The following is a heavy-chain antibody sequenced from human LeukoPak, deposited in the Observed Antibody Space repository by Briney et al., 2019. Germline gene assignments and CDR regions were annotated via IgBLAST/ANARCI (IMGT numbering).Heavy chain of an antibody. CDR2: ISAYNGNT. D-gene: IGHD4-17*01. J-gene: IGHJ5*02. CDR3: ARDLRSTDYGDAVIWFDP. CDR1: GYTFTSYG. V-gene: IGHV1-18*01. Sequence: RASVKVSCKASGYTFTSYGISWVRQAPGQGLEWMGWISAYNGNTNYARKLQGRVTMTTDTSTSTAYMELRSLRSDDTAVYYCARDLRSTDYGDAVIWFDPWGQGTLVTVSS.